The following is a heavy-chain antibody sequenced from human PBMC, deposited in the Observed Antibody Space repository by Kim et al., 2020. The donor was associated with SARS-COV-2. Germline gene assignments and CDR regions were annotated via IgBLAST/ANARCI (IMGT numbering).Heavy chain of an antibody. CDR1: GGSISSSSYY. Sequence: SETLSLTCTVSGGSISSSSYYWGWTRQPPGKGREWIGSIYYSGSTYYNPSLKSRVTISVDTSKNQFSLKLSSVTAADTAVYYCARHSYGDYGSETLDYWGQGTLVTVSS. CDR3: ARHSYGDYGSETLDY. J-gene: IGHJ4*02. V-gene: IGHV4-39*01. CDR2: IYYSGST. D-gene: IGHD4-17*01.